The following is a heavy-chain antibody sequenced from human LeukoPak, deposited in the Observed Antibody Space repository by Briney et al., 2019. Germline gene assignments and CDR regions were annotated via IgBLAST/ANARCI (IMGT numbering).Heavy chain of an antibody. V-gene: IGHV4-59*01. CDR1: GGSISSYY. D-gene: IGHD3-10*01. J-gene: IGHJ2*01. CDR3: ARGGANYYGSGSYWGFDL. Sequence: SETLSLTCTVSGGSISSYYWSWIRQPPGKGLEWIGYIHSSGSTNYNPSLKSRVTISVDTSKNQFFLKLSSVTGAETAVYFCARGGANYYGSGSYWGFDLWGRGTLVTVSS. CDR2: IHSSGST.